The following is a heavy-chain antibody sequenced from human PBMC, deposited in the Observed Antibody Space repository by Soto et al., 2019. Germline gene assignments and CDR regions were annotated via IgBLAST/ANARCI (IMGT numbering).Heavy chain of an antibody. V-gene: IGHV3-48*02. D-gene: IGHD2-2*01. CDR1: GFSFSSYS. Sequence: EVQLVESGGGLVQPGGSLRVSCAASGFSFSSYSMNWVRQAPGKGLEWVSYISSSSRTIYYADSVKGRFTISRDNAKNSLYLQRNSLRDEDTGVYYCAKDRSSTMYAMDVWGQGTTVTVSS. J-gene: IGHJ6*02. CDR3: AKDRSSTMYAMDV. CDR2: ISSSSRTI.